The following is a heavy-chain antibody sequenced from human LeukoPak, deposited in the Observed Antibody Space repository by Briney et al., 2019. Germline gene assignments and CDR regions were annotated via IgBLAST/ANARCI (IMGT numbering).Heavy chain of an antibody. Sequence: ASVKVSCKASGYTFTGYYMHWVRQAPGQGLEWMGWINPNSGGTNYAQKFQGRVTMTRDTSINTAYMELNRLRSDDTAVYYCARGEGCSSTRRYYYYYMDVWGKGTTVTVSS. D-gene: IGHD2-2*01. V-gene: IGHV1-2*02. J-gene: IGHJ6*03. CDR3: ARGEGCSSTRRYYYYYMDV. CDR2: INPNSGGT. CDR1: GYTFTGYY.